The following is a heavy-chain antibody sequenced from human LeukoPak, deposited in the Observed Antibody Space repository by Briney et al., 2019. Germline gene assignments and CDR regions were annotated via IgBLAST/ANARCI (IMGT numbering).Heavy chain of an antibody. CDR2: INPNSGGT. J-gene: IGHJ5*02. V-gene: IGHV1-2*02. Sequence: ASVKVSCKASGYTFTGYYMHLVRQAPGQGLEWMGWINPNSGGTNYAQKFQGRVTMTRDTSISTAYMELSRLRSDDTAVYYCARDLAYCSSTSCYPWGQGTLVTVSS. D-gene: IGHD2-2*01. CDR1: GYTFTGYY. CDR3: ARDLAYCSSTSCYP.